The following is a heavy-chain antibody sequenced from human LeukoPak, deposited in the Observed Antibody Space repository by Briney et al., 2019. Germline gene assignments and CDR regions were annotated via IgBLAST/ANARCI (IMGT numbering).Heavy chain of an antibody. Sequence: GRSLRLSCAASGFTFSSYAMHWVRQAPGEGLEWVAVISYDGSNKYYADSVKGRFTISRDNSKNTLYLQMNSLRAEDTAVYYCARGESGIVVVPAAPLDYWGQGTLVTVSS. V-gene: IGHV3-30*04. J-gene: IGHJ4*02. CDR1: GFTFSSYA. CDR2: ISYDGSNK. CDR3: ARGESGIVVVPAAPLDY. D-gene: IGHD2-2*01.